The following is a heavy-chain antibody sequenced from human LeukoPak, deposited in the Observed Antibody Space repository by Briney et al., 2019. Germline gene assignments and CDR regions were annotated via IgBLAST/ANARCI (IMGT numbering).Heavy chain of an antibody. D-gene: IGHD4-17*01. Sequence: ASVKVSCKASGYTFTSYGISWVRQAPGQGRKWMGWISAYNGNTNYAQKLQGRVTMTTDSSTSTAYMELRSLRSDDTAVYYCARDVSMTTVTTGYWGQGTLVTVSS. CDR1: GYTFTSYG. CDR3: ARDVSMTTVTTGY. V-gene: IGHV1-18*01. J-gene: IGHJ4*02. CDR2: ISAYNGNT.